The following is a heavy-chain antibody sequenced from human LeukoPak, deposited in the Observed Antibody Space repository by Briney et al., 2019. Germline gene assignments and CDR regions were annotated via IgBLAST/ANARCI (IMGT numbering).Heavy chain of an antibody. D-gene: IGHD2-2*01. Sequence: GRSLRLSCVGSGYSFDEYAMHWVWQAPGKGLEWVSGINWKSDKIGYADSVKGRFTISRDNSRSSLYLQMNSLRVEDTALYYCAKDRYCTSSSCPIDYWGQGTMVTVSS. CDR1: GYSFDEYA. CDR3: AKDRYCTSSSCPIDY. CDR2: INWKSDKI. J-gene: IGHJ4*02. V-gene: IGHV3-9*01.